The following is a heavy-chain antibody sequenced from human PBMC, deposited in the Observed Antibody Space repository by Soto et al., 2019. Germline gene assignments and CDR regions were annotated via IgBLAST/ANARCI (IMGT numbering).Heavy chain of an antibody. V-gene: IGHV3-23*01. D-gene: IGHD4-17*01. Sequence: GGSLRLSCAASGFTFSSYAMSWVRQAPGKGLEWVSAISGSGGSTYYADSVKGRFTISRDNSKNTLYLQMNSLRAEDTAVYYCAKDHHAPGVTTVTPFDYWGQGTLVTVSS. CDR2: ISGSGGST. CDR3: AKDHHAPGVTTVTPFDY. J-gene: IGHJ4*02. CDR1: GFTFSSYA.